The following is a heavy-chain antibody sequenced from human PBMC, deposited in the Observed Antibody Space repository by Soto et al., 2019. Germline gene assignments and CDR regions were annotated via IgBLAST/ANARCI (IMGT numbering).Heavy chain of an antibody. D-gene: IGHD6-19*01. CDR3: AQPLGLAVAGPGRFDL. CDR1: GGTFSRYA. CDR2: ITPMFGTA. J-gene: IGHJ2*01. V-gene: IGHV1-69*05. Sequence: QVQLVQSGAEVKKYGSSVKVSCKASGGTFSRYAISWVRQAPGQGLEWMGGITPMFGTANYAQKFQGRVTITXAEXTXTAYMQLSSLRFDETAVHYCAQPLGLAVAGPGRFDLWGRGTLVTVSS.